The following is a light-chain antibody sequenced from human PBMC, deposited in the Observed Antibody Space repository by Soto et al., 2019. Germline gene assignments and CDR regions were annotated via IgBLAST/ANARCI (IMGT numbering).Light chain of an antibody. CDR1: TGAVTSGHY. J-gene: IGLJ1*01. Sequence: QTVVTQGPSLTVSPGGTVTLTCGSSTGAVTSGHYPYWFQQKPGQAPRTLIYDTSNKHSWTPARFSGSLLGGKAALTLSGAQPEDEAEYYCLLSYSGARPYVFGTGTKLTVL. CDR3: LLSYSGARPYV. V-gene: IGLV7-46*01. CDR2: DTS.